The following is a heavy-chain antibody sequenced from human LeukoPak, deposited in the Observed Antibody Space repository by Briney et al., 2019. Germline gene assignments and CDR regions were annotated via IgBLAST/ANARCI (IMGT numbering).Heavy chain of an antibody. Sequence: GGSLRLSCAASGFTFSSYGMHWVRQAPSKGLEWVAVIWYDGSNKYYADSVKGRFTISRDNSKNTLYLQMNSLRAEDTAVYYCARAVSLYKQWLVSDYWGQGTLVTVSS. CDR3: ARAVSLYKQWLVSDY. D-gene: IGHD6-19*01. CDR1: GFTFSSYG. CDR2: IWYDGSNK. J-gene: IGHJ4*02. V-gene: IGHV3-33*01.